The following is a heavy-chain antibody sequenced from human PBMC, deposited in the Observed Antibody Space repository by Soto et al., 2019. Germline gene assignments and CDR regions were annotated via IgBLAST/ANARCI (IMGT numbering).Heavy chain of an antibody. D-gene: IGHD3-22*01. CDR3: ARNYYDSGGGFDY. V-gene: IGHV3-53*01. CDR2: IYSGGST. Sequence: GGSLRLSCAASGFTVSSNYMSWVSQAPGKGLEWVSVIYSGGSTYYADSVKGRFTISRDNSKNTLYLQMNSLRAEDTAVYYCARNYYDSGGGFDYRGQGTLVTVSS. J-gene: IGHJ4*02. CDR1: GFTVSSNY.